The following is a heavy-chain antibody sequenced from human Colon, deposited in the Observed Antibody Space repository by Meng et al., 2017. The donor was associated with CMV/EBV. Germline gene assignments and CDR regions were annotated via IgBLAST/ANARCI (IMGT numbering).Heavy chain of an antibody. D-gene: IGHD6-6*01. Sequence: SCGASGFAFSSYWMNWVRQAPGKGLVWVSGINSDGSTTSYVDSVQGRFTISRDNAKNTLFLQMNSLKDDDTAVYYCASLGSSSTSDIWGQGTMVTVSS. CDR1: GFAFSSYW. CDR2: INSDGSTT. V-gene: IGHV3-74*01. CDR3: ASLGSSSTSDI. J-gene: IGHJ3*02.